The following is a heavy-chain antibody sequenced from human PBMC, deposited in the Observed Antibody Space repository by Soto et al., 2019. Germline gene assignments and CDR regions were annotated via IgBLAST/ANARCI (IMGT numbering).Heavy chain of an antibody. CDR2: IYHSGST. Sequence: QVQLQESGPRLVEASQTLSLTCTVSNASITSSGYYWSWVRQPPGKRLEWIGYIYHSGSTFYSPSLQSRLTMSVDTSKNQFSLTLRSVTAADTAVYHCARMSGPYYVPDYWGQGTLVTVSS. CDR3: ARMSGPYYVPDY. V-gene: IGHV4-31*03. D-gene: IGHD1-26*01. CDR1: NASITSSGYY. J-gene: IGHJ4*02.